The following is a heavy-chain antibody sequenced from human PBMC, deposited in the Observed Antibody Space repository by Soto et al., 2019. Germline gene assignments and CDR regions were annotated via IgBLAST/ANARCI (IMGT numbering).Heavy chain of an antibody. V-gene: IGHV3-30-3*01. J-gene: IGHJ6*03. CDR3: AKERAYCSGVCFLKLWRPPRGTVV. CDR1: GFTFSSYA. D-gene: IGHD2-21*01. CDR2: ISYDGSNK. Sequence: GGSLRLSCAASGFTFSSYAMHWVRQAPGKGLEWVAVISYDGSNKYYADSVKGRFTISRDNSKNTLYLQMNSLRAEDTAVYYCAKERAYCSGVCFLKLWRPPRGTVVRDKGTT.